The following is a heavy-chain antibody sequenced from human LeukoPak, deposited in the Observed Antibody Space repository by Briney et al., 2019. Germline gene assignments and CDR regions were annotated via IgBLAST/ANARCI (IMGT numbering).Heavy chain of an antibody. J-gene: IGHJ4*02. CDR1: GLTLDDFG. V-gene: IGHV3-20*03. Sequence: GGSLRLSLAASGLTLDDFGMSWFRQAPGKWLEWVSGINWNGGSTGYADSVNGRFTISRDNAKNSLYLQMNSLRAEDTALYYCARSVAASRDYWGQGTLVTVSS. D-gene: IGHD2-15*01. CDR2: INWNGGST. CDR3: ARSVAASRDY.